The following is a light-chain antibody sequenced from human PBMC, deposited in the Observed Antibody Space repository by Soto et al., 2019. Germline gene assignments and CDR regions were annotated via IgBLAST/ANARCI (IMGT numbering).Light chain of an antibody. CDR3: QQYGTSEII. CDR2: DTS. V-gene: IGKV3-20*01. Sequence: IVLTQAPGTLALSPGEISTLSLRGSQSLSNSFIAWYQQKPGQAPRLLIYDTSSRATGTPDRFSGSGSGTDFTLTISRLEPEDFSVFYCQQYGTSEIIFGQGTRLEIK. CDR1: QSLSNSF. J-gene: IGKJ5*01.